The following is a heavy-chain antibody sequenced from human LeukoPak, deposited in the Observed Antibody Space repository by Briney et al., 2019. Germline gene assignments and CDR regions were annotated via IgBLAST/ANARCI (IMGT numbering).Heavy chain of an antibody. Sequence: GGSLRLSCAASGFTFSSYGMHWVRQAPGKGLEWVAVIWYDGSNKYYADSVKGRFTISRDNSKNTLYLQMNSLRAEDTAVYYCAKGPQEEAYYGSGSLNYWGQGTLVTVSS. V-gene: IGHV3-33*06. CDR1: GFTFSSYG. D-gene: IGHD3-10*01. CDR2: IWYDGSNK. CDR3: AKGPQEEAYYGSGSLNY. J-gene: IGHJ4*02.